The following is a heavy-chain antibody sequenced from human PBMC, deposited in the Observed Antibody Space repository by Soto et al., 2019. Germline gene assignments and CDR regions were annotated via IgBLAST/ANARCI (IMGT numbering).Heavy chain of an antibody. Sequence: GGSLRLSCAASGFTFSSYWMSWVRQAPGKGLEWVANIKQDGSEKYYVDSVKGRFTISRDNAKNSLYLQMNSLGAEDTAVYYCARDPYSSSWEPWFDPWGQGTLVTSPQ. CDR2: IKQDGSEK. J-gene: IGHJ5*02. D-gene: IGHD6-13*01. V-gene: IGHV3-7*01. CDR1: GFTFSSYW. CDR3: ARDPYSSSWEPWFDP.